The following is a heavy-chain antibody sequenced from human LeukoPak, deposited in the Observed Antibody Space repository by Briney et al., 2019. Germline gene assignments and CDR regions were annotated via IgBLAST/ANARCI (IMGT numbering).Heavy chain of an antibody. J-gene: IGHJ5*02. CDR3: ARDTRSYYDNSGYYNWFDP. CDR1: GGSISSYY. V-gene: IGHV4-59*01. D-gene: IGHD3-22*01. CDR2: IYYSGST. Sequence: SETLSLTCTVSGGSISSYYWRWIRQPPGKGLEWIGYIYYSGSTNYNPSLKSRVTMSVDTSKNQFSLELGSVTAADTAVYYCARDTRSYYDNSGYYNWFDPWGQGTLVTVSS.